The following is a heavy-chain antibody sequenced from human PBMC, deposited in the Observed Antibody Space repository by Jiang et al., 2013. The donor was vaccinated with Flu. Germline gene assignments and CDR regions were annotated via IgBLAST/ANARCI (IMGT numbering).Heavy chain of an antibody. J-gene: IGHJ1*01. CDR2: ILYDGRNK. CDR3: ATDTQHGVLQH. D-gene: IGHD2-21*01. CDR1: EFTFRTYG. Sequence: AASEFTFRTYGIHWVRQAPGKGLEWVAFILYDGRNKYYADSVKGRFTISRDNSKNTLHLQMNSLREEDTAVYYCATDTQHGVLQHWGQGTLVTVSS. V-gene: IGHV3-33*05.